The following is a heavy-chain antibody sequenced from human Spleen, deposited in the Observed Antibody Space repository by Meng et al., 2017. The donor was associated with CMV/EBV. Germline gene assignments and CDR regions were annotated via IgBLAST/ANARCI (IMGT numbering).Heavy chain of an antibody. V-gene: IGHV4-31*02. CDR2: IYYSEST. J-gene: IGHJ4*02. CDR3: ARGLCSSTSCYEFDY. CDR1: GSISSGGYY. D-gene: IGHD2-2*01. Sequence: GSISSGGYYWSWSRPHPGEGLEWIGYIYYSESTYYNPSLKSRVTISVDTSKNQFSLKLSSVTAADTAVYYCARGLCSSTSCYEFDYWGQGTLVTVSS.